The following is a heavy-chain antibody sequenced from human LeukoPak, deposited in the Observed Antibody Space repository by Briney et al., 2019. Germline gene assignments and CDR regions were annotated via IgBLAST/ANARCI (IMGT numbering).Heavy chain of an antibody. CDR1: GGSITSRSYY. CDR2: INHSGST. Sequence: PSETLSLTCTVSGGSITSRSYYWSWIRQPPGKGLEWIGEINHSGSTNYNPSLKSRVTISVDTSKNQFSLKLSSVTAADTAVYYCARHGRPTYYYDSSGPRGYFQHWGQGTLVTVSS. V-gene: IGHV4-39*01. D-gene: IGHD3-22*01. J-gene: IGHJ1*01. CDR3: ARHGRPTYYYDSSGPRGYFQH.